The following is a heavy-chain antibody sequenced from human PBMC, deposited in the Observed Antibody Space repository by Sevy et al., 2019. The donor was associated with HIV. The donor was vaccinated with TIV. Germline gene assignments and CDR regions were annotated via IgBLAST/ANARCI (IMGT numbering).Heavy chain of an antibody. CDR3: AKGHYGMDL. CDR1: GFTFDDYA. CDR2: ISWNSGTI. J-gene: IGHJ6*02. Sequence: GGSLRLSCAAFGFTFDDYAMHWVRQAPGKGLEWVSGISWNSGTIGYADSVKGRFTISRDNAKNSLYLQMNSLRAEDTALYYCAKGHYGMDLWGQGTTVTVSS. V-gene: IGHV3-9*01.